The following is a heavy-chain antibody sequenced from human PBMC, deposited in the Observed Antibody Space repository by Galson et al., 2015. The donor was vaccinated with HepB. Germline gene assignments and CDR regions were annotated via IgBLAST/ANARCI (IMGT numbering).Heavy chain of an antibody. J-gene: IGHJ4*02. CDR1: GYTFTDYY. CDR2: ISPKSGDT. CDR3: TRGSSLTTRFPLNY. V-gene: IGHV1-2*02. D-gene: IGHD1-14*01. Sequence: SVKVSCKASGYTFTDYYIHWVRQAPGEGLECMGWISPKSGDTKYAQKSQGRVTLTRDTSISTAYMEVSRLTYDDTAVYYFTRGSSLTTRFPLNYWGQGTLVAVSP.